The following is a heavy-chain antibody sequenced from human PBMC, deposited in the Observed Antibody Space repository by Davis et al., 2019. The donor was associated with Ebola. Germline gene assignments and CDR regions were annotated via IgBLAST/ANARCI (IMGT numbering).Heavy chain of an antibody. D-gene: IGHD1-20*01. V-gene: IGHV3-66*01. Sequence: GGSLRLSCAASGLTVSTNYMSWVRQAPGQGLEWVSILYRGDLIHYADSVEGRFTISRDNSKNILYLQMNSLRAEDTAVYYCARTVGDNFLTPFMDVWGQGTTVTVSS. CDR1: GLTVSTNY. CDR3: ARTVGDNFLTPFMDV. J-gene: IGHJ6*02. CDR2: LYRGDLI.